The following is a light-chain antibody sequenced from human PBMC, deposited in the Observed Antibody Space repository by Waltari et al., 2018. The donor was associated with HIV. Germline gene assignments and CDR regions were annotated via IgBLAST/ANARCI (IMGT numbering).Light chain of an antibody. CDR3: SSFTTSNSLL. CDR1: SSDGGASHY. Sequence: QSALTQPASVSGSPGQSITVSCTGPSSDGGASHYVSWYQQTPGTAPKLVIYEVSNRPSGISYRFSGSKSGNTASLTISGLQTEDEGDYYCSSFTTSNSLLFGGGTKVTVL. CDR2: EVS. J-gene: IGLJ2*01. V-gene: IGLV2-14*01.